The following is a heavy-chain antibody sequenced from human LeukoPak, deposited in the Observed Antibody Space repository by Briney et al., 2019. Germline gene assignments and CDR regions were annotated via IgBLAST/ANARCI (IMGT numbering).Heavy chain of an antibody. CDR1: GYTFTNYG. CDR2: MNPNSGNT. Sequence: ASVKVSCKASGYTFTNYGISWVRQATGQGLEWMGWMNPNSGNTGYAQKFQGRVTMTRNTSISTAYMELSSLRSEDTAVYYCARRGVGGRYYYYGMDVWGQGTTVTVSS. D-gene: IGHD1-26*01. V-gene: IGHV1-8*02. CDR3: ARRGVGGRYYYYGMDV. J-gene: IGHJ6*02.